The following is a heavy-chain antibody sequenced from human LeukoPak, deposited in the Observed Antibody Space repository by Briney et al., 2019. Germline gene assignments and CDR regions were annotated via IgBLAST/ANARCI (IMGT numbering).Heavy chain of an antibody. CDR3: ASAGYSYTWPPSYYYGMDV. D-gene: IGHD5-18*01. CDR1: GFTFSSHW. Sequence: GGSLRLSCAASGFTFSSHWMTWVRQAPGKGLEWVANIKEDGSEKYYVDSVKGRFTISRDNAKNSLYLQMNSLRADDTAVYYCASAGYSYTWPPSYYYGMDVWGQGTTVTASS. J-gene: IGHJ6*02. CDR2: IKEDGSEK. V-gene: IGHV3-7*05.